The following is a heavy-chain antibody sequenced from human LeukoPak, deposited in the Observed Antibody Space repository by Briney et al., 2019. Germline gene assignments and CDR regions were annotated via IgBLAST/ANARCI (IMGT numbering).Heavy chain of an antibody. CDR3: ARRKYYYDSSGYYYVPDAFDI. CDR2: INHSGST. CDR1: GGSFSGYY. D-gene: IGHD3-22*01. Sequence: SETLSLTCAVYGGSFSGYYWSWIRQPPGKGLEWIGEINHSGSTNYNPSLKSRVTISVDTSKNQFSLKLSSVTAADTAVYYCARRKYYYDSSGYYYVPDAFDIWGQGTMATVSS. J-gene: IGHJ3*02. V-gene: IGHV4-34*01.